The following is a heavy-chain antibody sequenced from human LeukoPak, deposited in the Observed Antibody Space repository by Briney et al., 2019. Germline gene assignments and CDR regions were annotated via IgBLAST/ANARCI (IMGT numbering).Heavy chain of an antibody. CDR3: AKDEYSSSLGY. CDR1: GFTVSSNY. D-gene: IGHD6-6*01. J-gene: IGHJ4*02. CDR2: IYSGGST. Sequence: PGGSLRLSCAASGFTVSSNYMSWVRQAPGKGLEWVSVIYSGGSTYYADSVKGRFTISRDNSKNTLYLQMNSLRAEDTAVYYCAKDEYSSSLGYWGQGTLVTVSS. V-gene: IGHV3-53*05.